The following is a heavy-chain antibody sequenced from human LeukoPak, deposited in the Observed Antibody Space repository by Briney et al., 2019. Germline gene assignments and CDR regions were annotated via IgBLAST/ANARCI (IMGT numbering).Heavy chain of an antibody. Sequence: ASVTVPCKASGYTFTDYYIHWVRQAPGQGLEWMGWIHPISGGTNFEQKFQGRVTLTRDSSISTVYMEVSSLISDDTAVYYCARAPAGGPLRFFDYWGQGTLVTVSS. V-gene: IGHV1-2*02. CDR2: IHPISGGT. CDR3: ARAPAGGPLRFFDY. J-gene: IGHJ4*02. D-gene: IGHD3-3*01. CDR1: GYTFTDYY.